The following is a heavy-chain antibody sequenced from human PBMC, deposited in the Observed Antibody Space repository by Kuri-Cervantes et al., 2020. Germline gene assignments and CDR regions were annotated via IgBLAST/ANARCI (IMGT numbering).Heavy chain of an antibody. J-gene: IGHJ4*02. CDR1: GFTFSSYA. CDR2: ISYDGSNK. Sequence: GGSLRLSCAASGFTFSSYAMHWVRQAPGKGLEWVAVISYDGSNKYYADSVKGRFTISRDNSKNTLYLQMNSLRAEDTAVYYCAKDRLRGSTGAGYWGQGTLVTVSS. V-gene: IGHV3-30-3*01. D-gene: IGHD5/OR15-5a*01. CDR3: AKDRLRGSTGAGY.